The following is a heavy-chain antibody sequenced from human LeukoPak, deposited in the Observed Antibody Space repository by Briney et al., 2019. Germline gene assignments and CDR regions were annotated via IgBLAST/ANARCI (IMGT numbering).Heavy chain of an antibody. CDR2: INAGNGNT. Sequence: ASVTVSCTASGYTFTSYAIYWVRQAPGQRLEWMGWINAGNGNTKFSQKHQDRVTITRDTSASTAYMELSSLRSEDTAVYYCARDFRGYYESSGYYFAYYHGMDVWGQGTTVTVSS. CDR3: ARDFRGYYESSGYYFAYYHGMDV. J-gene: IGHJ6*02. V-gene: IGHV1-3*01. CDR1: GYTFTSYA. D-gene: IGHD3-22*01.